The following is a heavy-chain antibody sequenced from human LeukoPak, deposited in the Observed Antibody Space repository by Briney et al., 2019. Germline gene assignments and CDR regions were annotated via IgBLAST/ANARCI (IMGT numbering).Heavy chain of an antibody. CDR3: GGMHRQEYYFDY. CDR2: IYPGDSDT. J-gene: IGHJ4*02. Sequence: GESLQISCQGSGSSFTSYWIDGGRQVRGKGVEWMGIIYPGDSDTKYSPSSEGQVTISAHKSISTAYLQWSSLKAAETAIYYCGGMHRQEYYFDYWGQGTLVTVSS. V-gene: IGHV5-51*01. CDR1: GSSFTSYW.